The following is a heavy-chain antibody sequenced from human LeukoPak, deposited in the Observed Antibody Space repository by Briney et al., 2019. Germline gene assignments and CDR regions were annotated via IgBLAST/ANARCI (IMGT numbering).Heavy chain of an antibody. V-gene: IGHV3-74*01. CDR3: AKDHGGIAI. CDR2: INSVGSST. CDR1: GFTFSSFW. J-gene: IGHJ3*02. Sequence: PGGSLGLSCAASGFTFSSFWMHWVRQAPGKGLVWVSRINSVGSSTSYADSVKGRFTISRDNAKNTLYLQMNSLRAEDTAVYYCAKDHGGIAIWGQGTMVTVSS. D-gene: IGHD6-13*01.